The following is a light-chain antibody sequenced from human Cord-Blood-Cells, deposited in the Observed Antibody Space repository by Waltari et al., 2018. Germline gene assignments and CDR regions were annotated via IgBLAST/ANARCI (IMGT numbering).Light chain of an antibody. CDR1: SSDVGGYNY. CDR3: SSYTSSSTLT. Sequence: QSALTQPASVSGSPGQSITISCTGTSSDVGGYNYVSWYQQHPGKDPKLMIYDVSNRPSGVSNRFSGSKSGNTASLTISGLQAEDEADYYCSSYTSSSTLTFGQGTK. V-gene: IGLV2-14*01. CDR2: DVS. J-gene: IGLJ3*02.